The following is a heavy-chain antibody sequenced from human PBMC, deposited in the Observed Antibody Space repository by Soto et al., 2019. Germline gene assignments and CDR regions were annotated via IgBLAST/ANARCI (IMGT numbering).Heavy chain of an antibody. CDR3: AKVLSSGSYSGALEY. Sequence: GGSLRLSCVASGFSITSFAMSWVRQAPGKGLEWGSAISASGGSTYADSVKGRFTISRDNSKNTLYLQMNSLRVEDTAVYYCAKVLSSGSYSGALEYWGQGALVTVSS. CDR1: GFSITSFA. D-gene: IGHD1-26*01. J-gene: IGHJ4*02. CDR2: ISASGGST. V-gene: IGHV3-23*01.